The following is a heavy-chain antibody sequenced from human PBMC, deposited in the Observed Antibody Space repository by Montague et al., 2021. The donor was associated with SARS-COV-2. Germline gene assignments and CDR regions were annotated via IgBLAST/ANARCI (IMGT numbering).Heavy chain of an antibody. CDR3: ARDLYWAFDA. V-gene: IGHV6-1*01. CDR2: TKYTSTRYE. J-gene: IGHJ3*01. Sequence: CVISGDSVASSTAAWNWIRQSPSRGLEWLGRTKYTSTRYETYAVSVQSRITITADTSKNQFSLHLNSVTPEDTAVYYCARDLYWAFDAWGLGTTVTVSA. CDR1: GDSVASSTAA. D-gene: IGHD2-8*02.